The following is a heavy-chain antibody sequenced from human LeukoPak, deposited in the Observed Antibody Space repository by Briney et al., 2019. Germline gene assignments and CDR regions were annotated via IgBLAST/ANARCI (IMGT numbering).Heavy chain of an antibody. D-gene: IGHD3-3*01. CDR3: ARRPRDRSPYYGSFYI. Sequence: SETLSLTCTVSGGSISSSSYYWGWIRQPPGKGLEWIGSIYYSGSTYYHPSFERRATISVDTSKNQFSLKLRSVTAADTAIYYCARRPRDRSPYYGSFYICGQGTMVTVSS. CDR1: GGSISSSSYY. V-gene: IGHV4-39*01. J-gene: IGHJ3*02. CDR2: IYYSGST.